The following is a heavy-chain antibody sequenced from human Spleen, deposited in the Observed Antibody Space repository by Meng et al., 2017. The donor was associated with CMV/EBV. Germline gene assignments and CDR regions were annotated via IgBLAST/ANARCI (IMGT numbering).Heavy chain of an antibody. D-gene: IGHD2-2*01. Sequence: GALKISCAASGFTFSSYAMSWVRQAPGKGLEWVSAISGSGGSAYYADSVKGRFTISRDNSKNTLYLQMNSLRAEDTAVYYCAKPRLYQLLSFDYWGQGTLVTVSS. CDR1: GFTFSSYA. CDR3: AKPRLYQLLSFDY. V-gene: IGHV3-23*01. J-gene: IGHJ4*02. CDR2: ISGSGGSA.